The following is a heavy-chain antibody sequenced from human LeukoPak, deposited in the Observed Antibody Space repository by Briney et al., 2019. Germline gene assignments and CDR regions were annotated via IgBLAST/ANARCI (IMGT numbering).Heavy chain of an antibody. D-gene: IGHD2-21*02. V-gene: IGHV3-30*18. CDR1: GFIFSSYG. Sequence: GGSLRLSCAASGFIFSSYGMHWVRQAPGKGLEWVSFLSYDGSNKYYADSVKGRFTISRDNSKNTLYLQMNSLRAEDSAVYYCVKDRRSGDYGYCGGDCYFTWGQGTLVTVSS. CDR3: VKDRRSGDYGYCGGDCYFT. J-gene: IGHJ5*02. CDR2: LSYDGSNK.